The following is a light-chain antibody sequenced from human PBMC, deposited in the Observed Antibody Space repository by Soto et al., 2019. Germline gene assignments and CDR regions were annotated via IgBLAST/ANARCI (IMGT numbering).Light chain of an antibody. CDR2: DAS. J-gene: IGKJ1*01. Sequence: DIQMTQSPSTLSVSVGDRVTITCRASQSISSWLAWYQQKPGKAPKLLIYDASTLESGVPSRFSGSGSGTEFTLTISSLQPDDFATYYCQQYNSYSETLGQGTKVEIK. CDR3: QQYNSYSET. CDR1: QSISSW. V-gene: IGKV1-5*01.